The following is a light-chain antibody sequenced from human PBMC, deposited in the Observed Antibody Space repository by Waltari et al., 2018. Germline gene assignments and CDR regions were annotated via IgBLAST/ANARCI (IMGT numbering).Light chain of an antibody. CDR2: DAS. J-gene: IGKJ2*03. CDR1: QGIASN. Sequence: EKVMTQTPATLSVSPGGGVTLSCRASQGIASNLAWYQYRPGQAPRLLIYDASTRASGIPSRFSGSWSGTEFTLTISGLQSDDSALYYCQQYNDWYSFGQGTKLEI. V-gene: IGKV3-15*01. CDR3: QQYNDWYS.